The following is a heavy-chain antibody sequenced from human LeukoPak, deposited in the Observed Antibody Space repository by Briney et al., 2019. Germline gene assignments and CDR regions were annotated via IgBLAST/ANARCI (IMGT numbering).Heavy chain of an antibody. CDR2: ISWNSGSI. V-gene: IGHV3-9*01. J-gene: IGHJ6*02. D-gene: IGHD2-2*02. CDR3: AKDMDRDCSSTNCYTGIAYYYYGMDV. CDR1: GFTFDDYA. Sequence: GGSLRLSCAASGFTFDDYAMHWVRHAPGKGLEWVSGISWNSGSIGYADSVKGRFTISRDKAKNSLYLQMNSLRAEDTALYYCAKDMDRDCSSTNCYTGIAYYYYGMDVWGQGTTVTVSS.